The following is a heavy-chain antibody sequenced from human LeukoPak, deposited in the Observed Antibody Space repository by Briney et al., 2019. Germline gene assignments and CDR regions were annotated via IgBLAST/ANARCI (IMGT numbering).Heavy chain of an antibody. Sequence: GSLRLSCVASGITFSNYAVSWVRQAPEKGLDWVSVISGSAHKIRYADSVKGRFTISRDNSENIVYLQMNNLRVEDTAVYYCAKGLMEYSSSWYGDYWGQGTLVTVSS. CDR1: GITFSNYA. CDR3: AKGLMEYSSSWYGDY. V-gene: IGHV3-23*01. CDR2: ISGSAHKI. D-gene: IGHD6-13*01. J-gene: IGHJ4*02.